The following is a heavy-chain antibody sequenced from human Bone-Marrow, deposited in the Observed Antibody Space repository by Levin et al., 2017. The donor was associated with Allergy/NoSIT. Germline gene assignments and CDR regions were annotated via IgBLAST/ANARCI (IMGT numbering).Heavy chain of an antibody. CDR2: TRNKANSYTT. Sequence: GESLKISCAASGFTFSDHYMDWVRQAPGKGLEWVGRTRNKANSYTTEYAASVKGRFTISRDDSRNSLYLQMNSLKTEDTAVYYCVTTLTHYFDYWGQGTLVTVSS. V-gene: IGHV3-72*01. J-gene: IGHJ4*02. CDR3: VTTLTHYFDY. CDR1: GFTFSDHY. D-gene: IGHD4-17*01.